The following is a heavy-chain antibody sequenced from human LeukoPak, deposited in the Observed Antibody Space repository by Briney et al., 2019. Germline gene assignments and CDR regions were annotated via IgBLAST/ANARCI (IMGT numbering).Heavy chain of an antibody. CDR1: GFTFSSDA. Sequence: GGSLRLSCAASGFTFSSDAMSWVRQPQGKGLEWVSSISGSGGSTNYADSVKGRFTISRDNSKNTLYLQMNSLRAEDTAVYYCAIDSSDWTFGNWGQGTLVTVSS. CDR3: AIDSSDWTFGN. V-gene: IGHV3-23*01. J-gene: IGHJ4*02. CDR2: ISGSGGST. D-gene: IGHD6-19*01.